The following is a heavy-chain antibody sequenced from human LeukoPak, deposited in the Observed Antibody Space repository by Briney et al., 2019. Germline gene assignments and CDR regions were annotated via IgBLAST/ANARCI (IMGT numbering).Heavy chain of an antibody. Sequence: PSETLSLTCTVSGGSISSYYWSWIRQPPGKGLEWIGEINHSGSTNYNPSLKSRVTISVDTSKNQFSLKLSSVTAADTAVYYCARWGPYGGNSGNDYWGQGTLVTVSS. CDR3: ARWGPYGGNSGNDY. D-gene: IGHD4-23*01. CDR2: INHSGST. V-gene: IGHV4-34*01. J-gene: IGHJ4*02. CDR1: GGSISSYY.